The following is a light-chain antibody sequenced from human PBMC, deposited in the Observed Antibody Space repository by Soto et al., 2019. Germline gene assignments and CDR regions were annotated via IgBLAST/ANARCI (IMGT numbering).Light chain of an antibody. CDR3: QQRSNWPPT. V-gene: IGKV1-39*01. CDR1: QTISNY. CDR2: AAS. J-gene: IGKJ4*01. Sequence: DIQMTQSPSSLSASVGDRVTITCRASQTISNYLNWYQQKPGKAPKLLIYAASSLQSGVPARFSGSGSGTGFTLTISSLEPEDFAVYYCQQRSNWPPTFGGGTKVDIK.